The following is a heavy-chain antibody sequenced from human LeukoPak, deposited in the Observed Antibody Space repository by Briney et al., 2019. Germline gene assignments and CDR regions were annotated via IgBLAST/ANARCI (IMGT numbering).Heavy chain of an antibody. Sequence: PSETLSLTCAVSGGSISSSNWWSWVRQPPGKGLEWIGEIYHSGNTNYNPSLKSRVTISVDTSKNQFSLKLSSVTAADTAVYYCARGLYSSSWQYWGQGTLVTVSS. D-gene: IGHD6-13*01. J-gene: IGHJ4*02. V-gene: IGHV4-4*02. CDR2: IYHSGNT. CDR3: ARGLYSSSWQY. CDR1: GGSISSSNW.